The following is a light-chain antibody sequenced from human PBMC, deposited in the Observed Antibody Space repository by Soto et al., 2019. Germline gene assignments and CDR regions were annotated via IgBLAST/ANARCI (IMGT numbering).Light chain of an antibody. V-gene: IGKV1-39*01. CDR2: DAS. CDR3: QQSYSTTWT. CDR1: HDITNF. J-gene: IGKJ1*01. Sequence: DHPIPRSPSSLSVSVCDRVTITCQARHDITNFLNWYQQKPGKAPKLLIYDASILASGVPSRFSGSGSETDFTLTISSLQPEDFATYSCQQSYSTTWTFGQGTNVDIK.